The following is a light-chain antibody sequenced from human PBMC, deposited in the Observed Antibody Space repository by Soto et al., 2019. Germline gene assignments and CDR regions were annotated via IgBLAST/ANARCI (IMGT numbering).Light chain of an antibody. Sequence: AIRMTQSPSALSASTGDRVTITCRASQGISSYLAWYQQKPGKAPKLLIYAASTLQSGVPSRFSGSGSGTDFTLTISCLQSEDFATYYCQQYDSFSVTFGQGTRLEIK. CDR3: QQYDSFSVT. J-gene: IGKJ5*01. CDR1: QGISSY. CDR2: AAS. V-gene: IGKV1-8*01.